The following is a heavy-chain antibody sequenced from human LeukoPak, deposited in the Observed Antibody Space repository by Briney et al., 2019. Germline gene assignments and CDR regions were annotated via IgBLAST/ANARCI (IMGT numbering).Heavy chain of an antibody. D-gene: IGHD6-13*01. CDR2: IYYSGST. CDR1: GGSISSSSYY. CDR3: AREQQLTTFYYYGMDV. V-gene: IGHV4-39*01. J-gene: IGHJ6*02. Sequence: PSETLSLTCTVSGGSISSSSYYWGWIRQPPGKGPEWIGSIYYSGSTYYNPSLKSRLTISVDTSKNQFSLKLSSVTAADTAVYYCAREQQLTTFYYYGMDVWGQGTTVTVSS.